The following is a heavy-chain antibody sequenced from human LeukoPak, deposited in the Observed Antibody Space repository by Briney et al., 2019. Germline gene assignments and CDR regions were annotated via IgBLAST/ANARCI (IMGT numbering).Heavy chain of an antibody. CDR1: GGSISSYL. CDR2: IYYSGST. V-gene: IGHV4-59*12. D-gene: IGHD1-20*01. J-gene: IGHJ4*02. Sequence: SETLSLTRTVSGGSISSYLWSSLRQPPGKGVEWIGYIYYSGSTNYNPSLKSRVTISVDTSKNQFSLKLSSVTAADTAVYYCAREGITGTEGYDYWGQGTLVTVSS. CDR3: AREGITGTEGYDY.